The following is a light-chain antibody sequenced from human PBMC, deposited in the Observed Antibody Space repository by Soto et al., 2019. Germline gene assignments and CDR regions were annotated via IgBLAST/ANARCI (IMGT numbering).Light chain of an antibody. Sequence: QSVLTQPLSTSGTPGQRVTISCSGSISNIGKYYVYWYQQLPGTAPKLLIYRNDQRPSGVPDRFSASKSGTSASLAISGLRSEDEADDYCEASDDSLTGRVFGGGTKLTVL. V-gene: IGLV1-47*01. CDR3: EASDDSLTGRV. CDR2: RND. J-gene: IGLJ2*01. CDR1: ISNIGKYY.